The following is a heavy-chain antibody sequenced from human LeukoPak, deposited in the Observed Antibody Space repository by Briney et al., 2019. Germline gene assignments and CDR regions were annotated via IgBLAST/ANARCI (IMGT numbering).Heavy chain of an antibody. J-gene: IGHJ4*02. CDR1: GGSISSYY. D-gene: IGHD6-19*01. CDR2: IYYSGST. V-gene: IGHV4-59*08. Sequence: KSSETLSLTCTVSGGSISSYYWSWIRQPPGKGLEWIGYIYYSGSTNYNPSLKSRVTISVDTSKNQFSLKLSSVTAADTAVYYCARQNRHLAVAGSTDYWGQGTLVTVSS. CDR3: ARQNRHLAVAGSTDY.